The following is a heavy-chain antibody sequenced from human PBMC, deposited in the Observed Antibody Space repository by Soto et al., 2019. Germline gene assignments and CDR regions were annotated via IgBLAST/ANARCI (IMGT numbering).Heavy chain of an antibody. CDR1: GFTFSSYG. CDR3: ARDPANYDSSGYYPNDAFDI. Sequence: GGSLRLSCAASGFTFSSYGMHWVRQAPGKGLEWVAVIWYDGSNKYYADSVKGRFTISRDNSKNTLYLQMNSLRAEDTAAYYCARDPANYDSSGYYPNDAFDIWGQGTMVTVSS. D-gene: IGHD3-22*01. J-gene: IGHJ3*02. CDR2: IWYDGSNK. V-gene: IGHV3-33*01.